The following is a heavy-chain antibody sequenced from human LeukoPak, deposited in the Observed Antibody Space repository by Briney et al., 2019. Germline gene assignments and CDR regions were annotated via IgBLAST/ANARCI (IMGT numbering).Heavy chain of an antibody. D-gene: IGHD6-13*01. Sequence: KSSETLSLTCTVPGGSISSHYWSWIRQPPGKGLEWIGYIYYSGSTYYNPSLKSRVTISVDTSKNQFSLKLSSVTAADTAVYYCARGKGLEQQLVLNWFDPWGQGTLVTVSS. V-gene: IGHV4-59*06. CDR3: ARGKGLEQQLVLNWFDP. CDR1: GGSISSHY. CDR2: IYYSGST. J-gene: IGHJ5*02.